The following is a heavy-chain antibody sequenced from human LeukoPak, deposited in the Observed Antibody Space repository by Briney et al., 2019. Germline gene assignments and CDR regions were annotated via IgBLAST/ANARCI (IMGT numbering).Heavy chain of an antibody. V-gene: IGHV4-34*01. Sequence: PSETLSLTCAVYGGSFSGYYWSWIRQPPGKGLEWIGEINHSGSTNYNPSLKSRVTISVDTSKNQFSLKLSSVTAADTAVYYRARRRALGLLWFGELFDWGQGTLVTVSS. CDR3: ARRRALGLLWFGELFD. J-gene: IGHJ4*02. CDR1: GGSFSGYY. D-gene: IGHD3-10*01. CDR2: INHSGST.